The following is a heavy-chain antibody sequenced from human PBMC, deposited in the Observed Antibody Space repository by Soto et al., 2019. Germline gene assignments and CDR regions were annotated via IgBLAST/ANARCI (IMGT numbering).Heavy chain of an antibody. CDR3: ARRLGIVVVTYGMDV. CDR2: ISSSGSTI. Sequence: PGGSLRLSCAASGFTFSSYEMNWVRQAPGKGLEWVSYISSSGSTIYYADSVKGRFTISRDNAKNSLYLQMNSLRAEDTAVYYCARRLGIVVVTYGMDVWGQGTTVTVSS. CDR1: GFTFSSYE. J-gene: IGHJ6*02. D-gene: IGHD3-22*01. V-gene: IGHV3-48*03.